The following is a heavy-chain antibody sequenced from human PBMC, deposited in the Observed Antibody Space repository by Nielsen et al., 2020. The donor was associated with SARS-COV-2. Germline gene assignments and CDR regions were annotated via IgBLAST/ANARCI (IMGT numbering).Heavy chain of an antibody. CDR2: IDPSDSYT. D-gene: IGHD1-14*01. J-gene: IGHJ4*02. V-gene: IGHV5-10-1*01. CDR1: GYSFTSYW. Sequence: GESLKISCKGSGYSFTSYWISWVRQMPGKGLEWMGRIDPSDSYTNYSPSFQGHVTISADKSISTAYLQWSSLKVSDTAMYYCARLEGEPYYYFDYWGQGTLVTVSS. CDR3: ARLEGEPYYYFDY.